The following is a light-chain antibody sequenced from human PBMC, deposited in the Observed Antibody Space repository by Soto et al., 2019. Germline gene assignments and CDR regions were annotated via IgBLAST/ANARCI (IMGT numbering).Light chain of an antibody. CDR1: SGYSNCK. CDR2: VGTGGIVG. V-gene: IGLV9-49*01. CDR3: GADHGSGSNFVVV. J-gene: IGLJ2*01. Sequence: QSVLTQPPSASASLGASVTLTCTLSSGYSNCKVDWYQQRPGKGPRFVMRVGTGGIVGSKGDGIPDRFSVLGSGLNRYLTIKNTQEEDESDYHCGADHGSGSNFVVVFGGGTKLTVL.